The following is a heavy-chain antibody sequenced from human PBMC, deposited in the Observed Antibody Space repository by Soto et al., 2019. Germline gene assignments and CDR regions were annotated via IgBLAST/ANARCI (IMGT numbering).Heavy chain of an antibody. CDR1: GFTVDDYA. Sequence: EVQLVESGGGLVQPGRSLRLSCAASGFTVDDYAMHWVRQAPGKGLEWVSGISWSSETIDYADSVKGRFTISRDNAKSSLGLQMNSLRPDDTTLYYCAKDMTWGGMTTIHYFASWGQGTLVSVSS. CDR2: ISWSSETI. D-gene: IGHD4-17*01. J-gene: IGHJ4*02. CDR3: AKDMTWGGMTTIHYFAS. V-gene: IGHV3-9*01.